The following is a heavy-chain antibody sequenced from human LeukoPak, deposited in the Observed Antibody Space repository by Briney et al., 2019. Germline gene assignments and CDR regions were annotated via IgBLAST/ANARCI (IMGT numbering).Heavy chain of an antibody. Sequence: SETLSLTCTVSGGSISSYYWSWIRQPPGKGREWIGYIYYRGSTNYNPSLKSRVTISVHTSKNQFSLKLNSVTAADTAVYYCATRDCSSTSCSPGDAFDIWGQGTMVTVSS. CDR3: ATRDCSSTSCSPGDAFDI. J-gene: IGHJ3*02. CDR2: IYYRGST. CDR1: GGSISSYY. D-gene: IGHD2-2*01. V-gene: IGHV4-59*01.